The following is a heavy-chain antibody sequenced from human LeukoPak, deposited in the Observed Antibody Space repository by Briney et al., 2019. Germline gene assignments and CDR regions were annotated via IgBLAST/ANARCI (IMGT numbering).Heavy chain of an antibody. CDR2: ISYDGSNK. J-gene: IGHJ4*02. V-gene: IGHV3-30-3*01. CDR1: GFTFSSYA. D-gene: IGHD2-2*01. CDR3: ARGMEYQLSLYSFDY. Sequence: GGSLRLSCAASGFTFSSYAMHWVRQAPGKGLEWVAVISYDGSNKYYADSVKGRFTISRDNSKNTLYLQMNSLRAEDTAVYYCARGMEYQLSLYSFDYWGQGTLVTVSS.